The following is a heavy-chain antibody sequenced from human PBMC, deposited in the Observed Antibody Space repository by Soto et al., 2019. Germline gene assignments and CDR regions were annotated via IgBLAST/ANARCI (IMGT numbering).Heavy chain of an antibody. Sequence: QVQLVQSGAEVKKPGSSVKVSCKASGGTFSSYAISWVRQAPGQGLEWMGGIIPFFGAANYAQKFQARVTITAGESTSTVDLSLTSLRSEDTAVYYFTREGIIMMEPRGGGYFDYWGQGTLVTVSS. CDR3: TREGIIMMEPRGGGYFDY. CDR2: IIPFFGAA. J-gene: IGHJ4*02. V-gene: IGHV1-69*12. CDR1: GGTFSSYA. D-gene: IGHD3-16*01.